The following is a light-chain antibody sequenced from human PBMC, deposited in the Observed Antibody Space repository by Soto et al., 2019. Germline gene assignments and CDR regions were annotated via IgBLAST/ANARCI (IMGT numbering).Light chain of an antibody. V-gene: IGKV3-20*01. CDR3: QQYGGSPRT. CDR1: QSVSSSS. CDR2: DAS. Sequence: EMVLTQSPGTLSLSPGERATLSCRAIQSVSSSSLAWYQQKRGQAPRLLIHDASSRATGIPDRFSGSGSGTDFTLTISRMEPEDFAVYYCQQYGGSPRTFGQGTKVDIK. J-gene: IGKJ1*01.